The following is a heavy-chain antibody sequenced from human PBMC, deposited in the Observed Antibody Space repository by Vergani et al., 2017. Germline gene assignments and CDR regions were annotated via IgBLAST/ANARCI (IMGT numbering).Heavy chain of an antibody. CDR2: ISYDGSNK. CDR3: AKDRVAAAGTQYFQH. J-gene: IGHJ1*01. Sequence: QVQLVESGGGVVQPGRSLRLSCAASGFTFSSYGMHWVRQAPGKGLEWVAVISYDGSNKYYADSVKGRITISRDNSKNTLYLQMNSLGAEDTAVYYCAKDRVAAAGTQYFQHWGQGTLVTVSS. CDR1: GFTFSSYG. D-gene: IGHD6-13*01. V-gene: IGHV3-30*18.